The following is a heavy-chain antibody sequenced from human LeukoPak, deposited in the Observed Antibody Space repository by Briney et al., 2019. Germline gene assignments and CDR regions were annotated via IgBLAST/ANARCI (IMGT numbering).Heavy chain of an antibody. V-gene: IGHV3-48*01. CDR1: GFTFSSHN. CDR3: AKAGGYSGYGGYFDY. J-gene: IGHJ4*02. D-gene: IGHD5-12*01. CDR2: INSSSSTI. Sequence: GGSLRLSCAVSGFTFSSHNMNWVRQAPGKGLEWVSHINSSSSTIYYAASLKGRFTISRDNSKNTLYLQMNSLRAEDTAVYYCAKAGGYSGYGGYFDYWGQGTLVTVSS.